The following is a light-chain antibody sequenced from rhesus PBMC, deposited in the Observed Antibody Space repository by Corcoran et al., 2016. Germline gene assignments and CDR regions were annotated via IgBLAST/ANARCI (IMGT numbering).Light chain of an antibody. CDR2: KAS. CDR3: QQYSSSPWT. J-gene: IGKJ1*01. V-gene: IGKV1-22*01. CDR1: QSISSW. Sequence: DIQMTQSPSSLSASVGDTVTITCRASQSISSWLAWYPKKQGKAPKLLIYKASSLQSGVTSRFSGSGSWTDFTRTISSLQSEDFATYYCQQYSSSPWTFGQGTKVEIK.